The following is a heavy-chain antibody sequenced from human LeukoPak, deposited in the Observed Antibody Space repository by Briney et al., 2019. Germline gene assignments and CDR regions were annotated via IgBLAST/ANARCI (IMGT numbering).Heavy chain of an antibody. V-gene: IGHV3-11*04. Sequence: GGSLRLSCAASGFTFSDYYMSWIRQDPGKGLEGVSYISSSGSTIYYADSVKGRFTISRDNAKNSLYLQMNSLRAEDTAVYYCARDGFITMVRGVMDYWGQGTLVTVSS. CDR1: GFTFSDYY. J-gene: IGHJ4*02. CDR3: ARDGFITMVRGVMDY. CDR2: ISSSGSTI. D-gene: IGHD3-10*01.